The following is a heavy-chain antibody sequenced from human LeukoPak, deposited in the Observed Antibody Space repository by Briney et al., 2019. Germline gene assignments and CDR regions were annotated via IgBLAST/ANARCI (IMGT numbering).Heavy chain of an antibody. CDR1: GGTFSSYA. J-gene: IGHJ4*02. D-gene: IGHD3-16*01. V-gene: IGHV1-69*05. Sequence: EASVNVSCTTSGGTFSSYAISCVRQAAGPELEWMGGIIPIFGTANYAQKFQGRVTITTDESTSTAYMELSSLKSEDTAVYYCASVLDYGQYWGQGTLVTVSS. CDR3: ASVLDYGQY. CDR2: IIPIFGTA.